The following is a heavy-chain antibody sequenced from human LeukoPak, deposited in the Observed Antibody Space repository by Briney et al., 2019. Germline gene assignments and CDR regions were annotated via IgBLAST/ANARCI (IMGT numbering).Heavy chain of an antibody. D-gene: IGHD6-19*01. V-gene: IGHV3-23*01. CDR2: ISAGGGGT. CDR3: AKGLAVATSYFDY. Sequence: GGSLRLSCAASGFTLNSYPMSWVRQAPGKGLEWVSTISAGGGGTYYADSVKGRFTFSTDNSKNTLYLQMNSLKAEDTAVYYCAKGLAVATSYFDYWGQGTLVTVSS. CDR1: GFTLNSYP. J-gene: IGHJ4*02.